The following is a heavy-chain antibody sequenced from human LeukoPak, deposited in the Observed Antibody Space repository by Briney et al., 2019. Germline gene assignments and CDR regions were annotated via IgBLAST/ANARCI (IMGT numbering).Heavy chain of an antibody. J-gene: IGHJ6*03. D-gene: IGHD6-13*01. CDR3: ARVHSSSWYGPYYYYYYMDV. CDR1: GYTFTSYD. Sequence: ASVKVSCKASGYTFTSYDINWVRQATGQGLEWMGWMNPNSGNTGYAQKFQGRVTMTRNTSISTAYMELSSLRSEDTAVYYCARVHSSSWYGPYYYYYYMDVWGKGTTVTVSS. V-gene: IGHV1-8*01. CDR2: MNPNSGNT.